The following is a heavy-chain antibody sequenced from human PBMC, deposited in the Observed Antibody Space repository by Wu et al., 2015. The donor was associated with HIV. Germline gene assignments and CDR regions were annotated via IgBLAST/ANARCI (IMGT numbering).Heavy chain of an antibody. CDR3: ATTGFTSSWYNDAFDI. Sequence: QVQLLQSGAEVKNPGSSVRVSCKASGATFTSYALSWVRQATGQGLEWMGWMNPNSGNTGYAQKFQGRVTITRNTSISTAYMELSSLRSEDTAVYYCATTGFTSSWYNDAFDIWGQGTMVTVSS. V-gene: IGHV1-8*03. CDR2: MNPNSGNT. CDR1: GATFTSYA. D-gene: IGHD6-13*01. J-gene: IGHJ3*02.